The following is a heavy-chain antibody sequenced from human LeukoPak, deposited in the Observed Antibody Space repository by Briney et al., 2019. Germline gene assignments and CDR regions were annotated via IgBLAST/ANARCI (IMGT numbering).Heavy chain of an antibody. V-gene: IGHV3-23*01. CDR1: GFTVSSNY. Sequence: PGGSLRLSCAASGFTVSSNYMSWVRQAPGKGLEWVSSISSSGGNTHYPDSVKGRFTISRDNSKNTMYLQMNSLRAEDTAVYYCAKDRPTWPIDYWGQGTLVTVSS. CDR3: AKDRPTWPIDY. D-gene: IGHD5-12*01. J-gene: IGHJ4*02. CDR2: ISSSGGNT.